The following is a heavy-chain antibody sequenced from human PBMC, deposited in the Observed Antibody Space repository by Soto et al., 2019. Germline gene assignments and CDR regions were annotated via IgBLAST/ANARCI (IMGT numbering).Heavy chain of an antibody. CDR1: GYTFTSYG. CDR2: ISTYNGNT. J-gene: IGHJ6*02. CDR3: GRDLYQSVFYYGMDV. Sequence: QVQVMQSGAEVKKPGASVKVSCKASGYTFTSYGISWVRQAPGQGLEWMGWISTYNGNTNYAQKLQGRVTMTTDTSTSTAYMELRSLRSDVTAVYYCGRDLYQSVFYYGMDVWGQGTTVTVSS. V-gene: IGHV1-18*01. D-gene: IGHD2-2*01.